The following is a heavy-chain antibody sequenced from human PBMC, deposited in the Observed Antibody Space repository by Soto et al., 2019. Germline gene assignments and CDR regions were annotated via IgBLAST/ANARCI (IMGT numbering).Heavy chain of an antibody. CDR1: GFTFSSYG. Sequence: QVQLVESGGGVVQPGRSLRLSCAASGFTFSSYGMHWVRQAPGKGLEWVAVIWYDGSNKYYADSVKGRFTISRDNSKNTLYLQMNSLRAEDTAVYYCARGPGYSSGWYGYGMDVWGQGTTVTVSS. CDR2: IWYDGSNK. J-gene: IGHJ6*02. D-gene: IGHD6-19*01. CDR3: ARGPGYSSGWYGYGMDV. V-gene: IGHV3-33*01.